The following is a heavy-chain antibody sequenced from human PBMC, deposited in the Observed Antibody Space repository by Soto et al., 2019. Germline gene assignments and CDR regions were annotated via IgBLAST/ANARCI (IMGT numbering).Heavy chain of an antibody. Sequence: ASVKVSCKASGYTFTSYGISWVRQAPGQGLEWMGGIIPYNGNTNYAQKFQGRVTITADESTSTAYMELSSLRSEDTAVYYCARGIGSGWTNYYYYYGMDVWGQGTTVTVSS. D-gene: IGHD6-19*01. CDR1: GYTFTSYG. CDR2: IIPYNGNT. J-gene: IGHJ6*02. V-gene: IGHV1-18*01. CDR3: ARGIGSGWTNYYYYYGMDV.